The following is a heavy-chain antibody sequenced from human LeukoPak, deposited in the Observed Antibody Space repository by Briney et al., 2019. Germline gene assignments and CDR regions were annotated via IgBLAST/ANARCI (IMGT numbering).Heavy chain of an antibody. CDR1: GGSFSGYY. D-gene: IGHD3-10*01. CDR2: INHSGST. V-gene: IGHV4-34*09. Sequence: PSETLSLTCAVYGGSFSGYYWSRIRQPPGKGLEWIGKINHSGSTNYNPSLKSRVTISVDTSKNQFSLKLSSVTAADTAVYYCARVPVRASYGMDVWGQGTTVTVSS. J-gene: IGHJ6*02. CDR3: ARVPVRASYGMDV.